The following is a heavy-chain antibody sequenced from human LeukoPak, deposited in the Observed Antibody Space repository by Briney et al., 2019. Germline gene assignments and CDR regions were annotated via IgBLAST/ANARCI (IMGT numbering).Heavy chain of an antibody. Sequence: SETLSLTCTVSGGSISSGSYYWSWIRQPAGKGLEWIGRIYTSGSTNYNPSLKSRVTISVDTSKNQFSLKLSSVTAADTAVYYCARGIAAAGGYMDVWGKGTTVTVSS. J-gene: IGHJ6*03. CDR3: ARGIAAAGGYMDV. V-gene: IGHV4-61*02. CDR1: GGSISSGSYY. CDR2: IYTSGST. D-gene: IGHD6-13*01.